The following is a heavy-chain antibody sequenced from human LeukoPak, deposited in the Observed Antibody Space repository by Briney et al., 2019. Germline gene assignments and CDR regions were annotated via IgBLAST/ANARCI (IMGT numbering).Heavy chain of an antibody. CDR1: GGSVSSGNYY. D-gene: IGHD2-21*02. Sequence: SETLSLTCTLSGGSVSSGNYYWTWIRQPPGKGLEWIGYIYVSGSANYNPSLKSRVTISLDTSKNQFSLKLTSVTAADTAVYYCARAVVVVTASGSRYFDLWGRGTLVTVSS. J-gene: IGHJ2*01. V-gene: IGHV4-61*01. CDR2: IYVSGSA. CDR3: ARAVVVVTASGSRYFDL.